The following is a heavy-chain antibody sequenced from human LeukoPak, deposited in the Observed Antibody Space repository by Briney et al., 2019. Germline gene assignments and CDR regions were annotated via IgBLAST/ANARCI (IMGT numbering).Heavy chain of an antibody. Sequence: GKSLRLSCAAWGFSFNNYAMHWVRQAPGKGREWVAMIWFDGSKEDYVDYVKGRFFISRDNTKNTLSLQMNTLRAEDTAVYYCASQYYYYNSDYLDGFDIWGQGTMVTVSS. CDR2: IWFDGSKE. CDR3: ASQYYYYNSDYLDGFDI. V-gene: IGHV3-33*01. D-gene: IGHD3-22*01. CDR1: GFSFNNYA. J-gene: IGHJ3*02.